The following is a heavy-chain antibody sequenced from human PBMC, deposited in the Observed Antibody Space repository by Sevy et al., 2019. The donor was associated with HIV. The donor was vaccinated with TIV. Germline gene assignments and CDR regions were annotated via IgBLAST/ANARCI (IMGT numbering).Heavy chain of an antibody. Sequence: GGSLRLSCAASGSTLSRYWMNWVRQAQGKGLEWVANIKQDGSEKYYVESVKGRFTISRDNAENSLYLQMNSLRAEDTAVYYCVREGTAVTARAFEYWGQGTLVTVSS. V-gene: IGHV3-7*01. CDR2: IKQDGSEK. J-gene: IGHJ4*02. D-gene: IGHD4-17*01. CDR1: GSTLSRYW. CDR3: VREGTAVTARAFEY.